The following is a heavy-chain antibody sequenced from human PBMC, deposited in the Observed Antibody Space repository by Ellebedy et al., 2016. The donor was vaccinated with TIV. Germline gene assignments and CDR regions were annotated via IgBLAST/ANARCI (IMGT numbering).Heavy chain of an antibody. CDR3: AKDREGDYCSGNSCYLDY. Sequence: GESLKISCAASGFTFSSYAMTWVRQAPGKGLEWVSGISGSGGSTYYADSVKVRFTISRDNSKNTLYLQMNSLRAEDTAVYYCAKDREGDYCSGNSCYLDYWGQGTLVTVSS. D-gene: IGHD2-15*01. CDR2: ISGSGGST. J-gene: IGHJ4*02. CDR1: GFTFSSYA. V-gene: IGHV3-23*01.